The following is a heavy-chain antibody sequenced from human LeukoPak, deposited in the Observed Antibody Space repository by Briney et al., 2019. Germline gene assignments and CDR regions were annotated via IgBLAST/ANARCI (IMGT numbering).Heavy chain of an antibody. D-gene: IGHD6-13*01. Sequence: ASVKVSCKASGGTFSSYAISWVRQAPGQGLEWMGGIIPIFGTANYAQQFQGRVTITADESTSTAYMELSSLRSEDTAVYYCARTDSSWYGMWDYWGQGTLVTVSS. CDR3: ARTDSSWYGMWDY. J-gene: IGHJ4*02. CDR2: IIPIFGTA. CDR1: GGTFSSYA. V-gene: IGHV1-69*13.